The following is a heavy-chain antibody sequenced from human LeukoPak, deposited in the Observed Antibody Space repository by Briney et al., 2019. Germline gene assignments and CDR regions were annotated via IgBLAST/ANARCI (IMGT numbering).Heavy chain of an antibody. D-gene: IGHD2-2*01. V-gene: IGHV1-2*02. J-gene: IGHJ4*02. Sequence: ASLKVSCKASGYTFTDYYMHWVRQAPGHGLEWMGWINANRGGANYAQRFQGRVTMTRDTSITTAYMELGRLKSDDTAVYYCARRYCSSTSCYYFDYWGQGTLVTVSS. CDR1: GYTFTDYY. CDR3: ARRYCSSTSCYYFDY. CDR2: INANRGGA.